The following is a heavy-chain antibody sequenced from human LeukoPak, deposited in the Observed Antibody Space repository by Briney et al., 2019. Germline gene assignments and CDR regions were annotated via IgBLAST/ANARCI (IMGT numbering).Heavy chain of an antibody. J-gene: IGHJ5*02. D-gene: IGHD4-17*01. CDR1: GYTFTSYA. Sequence: GASVKVSCKASGYTFTSYAMNWVRQAPGQGLEWMGWINTNTGNPTHAQGFTGRFVFSLDTSVSTAYLQISSLKAEDTAVYYCARGMTTVTKDTVRFDPWGQGTLVTVSS. CDR2: INTNTGNP. V-gene: IGHV7-4-1*02. CDR3: ARGMTTVTKDTVRFDP.